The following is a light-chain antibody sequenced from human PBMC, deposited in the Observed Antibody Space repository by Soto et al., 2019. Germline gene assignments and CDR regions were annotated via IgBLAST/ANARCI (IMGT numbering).Light chain of an antibody. Sequence: DIQMTQSPSSVSASVGDRVTITCRASQGTSTWLAWYQQKPGKAPKLLIYAASTLQSGVPSRFSGSGSGTDLTLTISSLQPEDSATYHRHGGTVPRTFGRGTKVEIK. CDR2: AAS. CDR1: QGTSTW. J-gene: IGKJ4*01. V-gene: IGKV1D-12*01. CDR3: HGGTVPRT.